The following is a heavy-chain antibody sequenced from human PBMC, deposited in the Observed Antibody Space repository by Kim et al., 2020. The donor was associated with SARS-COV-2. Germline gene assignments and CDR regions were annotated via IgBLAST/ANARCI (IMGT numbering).Heavy chain of an antibody. CDR2: IWYDGSNK. CDR3: ARGPDYYDSSGYYYLSGAHGWFDP. J-gene: IGHJ5*02. Sequence: GGSLRLSCAASGFTFSSYGMHWVRQAPGKGLEWVAVIWYDGSNKYYADSVKGRFTISRDNSKNTLYLQMNSLRAEDTAVYYCARGPDYYDSSGYYYLSGAHGWFDPWGQGTLVTVSS. D-gene: IGHD3-22*01. CDR1: GFTFSSYG. V-gene: IGHV3-33*01.